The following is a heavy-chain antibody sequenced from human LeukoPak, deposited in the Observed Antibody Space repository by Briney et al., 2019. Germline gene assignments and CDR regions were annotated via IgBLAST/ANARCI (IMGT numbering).Heavy chain of an antibody. Sequence: GGSLRLSCAASAFAFSSHSMTWVRQAPGKGLEWVSSISSSGRNVYYADSVKGRFTTSRDNAKNSLYLQMSSLRVEDTAQYFCARDQGVAVAVYYFDYWGQGALVTVSS. J-gene: IGHJ4*02. CDR2: ISSSGRNV. CDR3: ARDQGVAVAVYYFDY. CDR1: AFAFSSHS. D-gene: IGHD6-19*01. V-gene: IGHV3-21*01.